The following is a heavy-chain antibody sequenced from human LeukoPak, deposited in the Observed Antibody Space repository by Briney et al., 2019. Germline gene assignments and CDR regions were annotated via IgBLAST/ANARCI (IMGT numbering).Heavy chain of an antibody. D-gene: IGHD4-17*01. CDR2: VYHSGGT. CDR1: GGSISTNDW. J-gene: IGHJ4*02. CDR3: ARTYTDYAVSFFDY. Sequence: PSETLSLTCAVSGGSISTNDWWSWVRQLPGKGLEGSGEVYHSGGTNYNPSLKSRVTISVDKSKNQFSLNLSSVTAADTAVYYCARTYTDYAVSFFDYWGQGALVTVSS. V-gene: IGHV4-4*02.